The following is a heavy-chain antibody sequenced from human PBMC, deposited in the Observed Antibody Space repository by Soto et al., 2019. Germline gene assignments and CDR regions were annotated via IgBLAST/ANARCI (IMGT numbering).Heavy chain of an antibody. Sequence: EVQLVESGGGLVKPGGSLRLSCAASGFTFSSYSMNWVRQAPGKGLEWVSSISSSSSYIYYADSVKGRFTISRDNAKNSLYLQMNSLRAEDTAVYYCARDSNIVVVTAIPLDYWGQGTLVTVSS. V-gene: IGHV3-21*01. D-gene: IGHD2-21*02. CDR1: GFTFSSYS. J-gene: IGHJ4*02. CDR2: ISSSSSYI. CDR3: ARDSNIVVVTAIPLDY.